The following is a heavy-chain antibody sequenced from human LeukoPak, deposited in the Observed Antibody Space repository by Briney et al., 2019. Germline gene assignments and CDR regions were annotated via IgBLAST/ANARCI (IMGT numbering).Heavy chain of an antibody. CDR1: GFTFSSYS. CDR2: ISSSSSYI. V-gene: IGHV3-21*01. J-gene: IGHJ6*03. D-gene: IGHD2-2*01. Sequence: GGSLRLSCAASGFTFSSYSMNWVRQAPGKGLEWVSSISSSSSYIYYADSVKGRFTISRDNAKNSLYLQMNSLRAEDTAVYYCARDGVVVPAAMSSLDRSSYYMDVWGKGTTVTVSS. CDR3: ARDGVVVPAAMSSLDRSSYYMDV.